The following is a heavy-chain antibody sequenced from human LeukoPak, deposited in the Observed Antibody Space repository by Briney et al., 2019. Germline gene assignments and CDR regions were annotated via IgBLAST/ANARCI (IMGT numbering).Heavy chain of an antibody. Sequence: GGSLRLSCAASGFTFSSYSMNWVRQAPGKGLEWVSSISIISSYIYYSDSLKGPFTISRGNAKNSLYLQMNSPRAADTALYYCARDLYYASTHFQPWGQGNLVTVSS. V-gene: IGHV3-21*01. CDR1: GFTFSSYS. D-gene: IGHD3-22*01. J-gene: IGHJ1*01. CDR2: ISIISSYI. CDR3: ARDLYYASTHFQP.